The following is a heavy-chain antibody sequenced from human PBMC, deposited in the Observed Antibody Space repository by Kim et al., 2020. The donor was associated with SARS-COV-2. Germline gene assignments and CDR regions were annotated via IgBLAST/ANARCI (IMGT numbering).Heavy chain of an antibody. CDR2: IDPSDSYT. V-gene: IGHV5-10-1*01. CDR3: ARSRYYYDSSGYSAFDP. Sequence: GESLKISCKGSGYSFTSYWISWVRQMPGKGLEWMGRIDPSDSYTNYSPSFQGHVTISADKSISTAYLQWSSLKASDTAMYYCARSRYYYDSSGYSAFDPWGQGTLVTVSS. J-gene: IGHJ5*02. CDR1: GYSFTSYW. D-gene: IGHD3-22*01.